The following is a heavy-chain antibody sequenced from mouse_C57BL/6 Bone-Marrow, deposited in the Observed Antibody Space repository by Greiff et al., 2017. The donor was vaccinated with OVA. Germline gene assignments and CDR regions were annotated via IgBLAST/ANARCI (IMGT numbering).Heavy chain of an antibody. CDR1: GFSLTSSG. J-gene: IGHJ4*01. CDR2: IWRGGST. D-gene: IGHD1-1*01. Sequence: QVQLKESGPGLVQPSQSLSITCTVSGFSLTSSGVHWVRQSPGTGLEWLGVIWRGGSTDYNAAFMSRLSITKDNSKSQVFFKMNRLQADDTAIYYGAKTPDGSPYAMAYGGQGTSVTVAS. V-gene: IGHV2-5*01. CDR3: AKTPDGSPYAMAY.